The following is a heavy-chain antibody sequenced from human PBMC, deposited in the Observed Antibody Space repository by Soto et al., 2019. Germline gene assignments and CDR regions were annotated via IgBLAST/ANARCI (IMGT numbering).Heavy chain of an antibody. D-gene: IGHD2-15*01. CDR3: ARSYAYYYYYMDV. CDR2: IYHSGST. CDR1: SGSISSSNW. Sequence: SXTLSLTCAVSSGSISSSNWWSWVRQPPGKGLEWIGEIYHSGSTNYNPSLKSRVTISVDKSKNQFSLKLSSVTAADTAVYYCARSYAYYYYYMDVWGKGTTVTVSS. J-gene: IGHJ6*03. V-gene: IGHV4-4*02.